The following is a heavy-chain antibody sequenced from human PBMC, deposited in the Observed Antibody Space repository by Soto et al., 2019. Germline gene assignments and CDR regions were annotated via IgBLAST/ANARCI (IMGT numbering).Heavy chain of an antibody. V-gene: IGHV3-21*01. J-gene: IGHJ4*02. Sequence: PGGSLRLSCAASGFTFSSYSMNWVRQAPGKGLEWVSSISSSSGYIYYADSVKGRFTISRDNAKNSLYLQMNSLRAEDTAVYYCAREVPSVVVVAATTDYWGQGTLVTVSS. CDR3: AREVPSVVVVAATTDY. D-gene: IGHD2-15*01. CDR1: GFTFSSYS. CDR2: ISSSSGYI.